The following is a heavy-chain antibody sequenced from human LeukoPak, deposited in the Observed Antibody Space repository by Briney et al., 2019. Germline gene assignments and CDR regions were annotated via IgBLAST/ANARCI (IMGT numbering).Heavy chain of an antibody. D-gene: IGHD3-9*01. CDR1: GFTFSSYG. J-gene: IGHJ4*02. Sequence: GGSLRLSCAASGFTFSSYGMHWVRQAPGKGLEWVAFIRYDGSNKYYADSVKGRFTISRDNSKNTLYLQMNSLRAEDTAVYYCAKDPELRYFDWLSFHFDYWGQGTLVTVSS. V-gene: IGHV3-30*02. CDR2: IRYDGSNK. CDR3: AKDPELRYFDWLSFHFDY.